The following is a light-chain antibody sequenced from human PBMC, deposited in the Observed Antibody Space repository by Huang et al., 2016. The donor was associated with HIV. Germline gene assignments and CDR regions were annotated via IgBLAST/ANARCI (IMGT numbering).Light chain of an antibody. Sequence: EIVLTQSPATLSLSPGESATLSCRASQSVNSNLAWYPQRPGQAPRLLIFDASNRATGVPARFSGGGSGADFTLTISGLEPEDFAVYYCQQRSNWPRSITFGQGTRLEIK. CDR3: QQRSNWPRSIT. J-gene: IGKJ5*01. V-gene: IGKV3-11*01. CDR2: DAS. CDR1: QSVNSN.